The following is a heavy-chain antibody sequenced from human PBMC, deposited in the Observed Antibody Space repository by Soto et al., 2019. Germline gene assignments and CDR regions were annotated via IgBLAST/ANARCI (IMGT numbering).Heavy chain of an antibody. D-gene: IGHD3-9*01. Sequence: GASVKASCKASGYTFTSYDINWVRQATGQGLEWMGWMNPNSGNTGYAQKFQGRVTMTRNTSISTAYMELSSLRSEDTAVYYCARGSLVTPRYYYYYYMDVWGKGTTVTVFS. J-gene: IGHJ6*03. CDR1: GYTFTSYD. CDR2: MNPNSGNT. CDR3: ARGSLVTPRYYYYYYMDV. V-gene: IGHV1-8*01.